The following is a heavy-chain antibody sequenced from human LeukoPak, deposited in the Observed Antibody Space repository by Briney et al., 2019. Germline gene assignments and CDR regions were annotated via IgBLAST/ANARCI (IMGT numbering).Heavy chain of an antibody. CDR1: GGSFSGYY. V-gene: IGHV4-39*01. J-gene: IGHJ6*03. D-gene: IGHD6-19*01. CDR3: ARLSGSSGWARGYYYHYYMDV. CDR2: IYYSGST. Sequence: SETLSLTCAVYGGSFSGYYWGWIRQPPGKGLEWIGSIYYSGSTYYNPSLKSRVTISVDTSKNQFSLKLSSVTAADTAVYYCARLSGSSGWARGYYYHYYMDVWGKGTTVTISS.